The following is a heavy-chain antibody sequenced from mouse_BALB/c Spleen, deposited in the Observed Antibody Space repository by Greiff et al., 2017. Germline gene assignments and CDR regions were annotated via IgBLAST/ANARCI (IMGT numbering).Heavy chain of an antibody. V-gene: IGHV3-2*02. J-gene: IGHJ4*01. CDR2: ISYSGST. CDR3: ARRDGNFYYYAMDY. Sequence: EVKLVESGPGLVKPSQSLSLTCTVTGYSITSDYAWNWIRQFPGNQLEWMGYISYSGSTSYNPSLKSRISITRDTSKNQFFLQFNSVTTEDTATYYCARRDGNFYYYAMDYWGQGTSVTVSS. D-gene: IGHD2-1*01. CDR1: GYSITSDYA.